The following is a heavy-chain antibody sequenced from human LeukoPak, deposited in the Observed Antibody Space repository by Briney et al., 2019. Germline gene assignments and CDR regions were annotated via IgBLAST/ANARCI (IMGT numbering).Heavy chain of an antibody. CDR1: GGSISSSSYY. CDR3: ARTTTVVPRLMWFDP. D-gene: IGHD4-23*01. V-gene: IGHV4-39*07. Sequence: PSETLSLTCTVSGGSISSSSYYWGWIRQPPGKGLEWIGSIYYSGSTYYNPSLKSRVTISVDTSKNQFSLRLRSVTAADTAVYYCARTTTVVPRLMWFDPWGQGTLVTVSS. J-gene: IGHJ5*02. CDR2: IYYSGST.